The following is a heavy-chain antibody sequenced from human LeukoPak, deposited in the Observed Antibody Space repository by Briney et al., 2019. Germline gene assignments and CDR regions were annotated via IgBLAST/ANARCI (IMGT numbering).Heavy chain of an antibody. V-gene: IGHV1-46*01. J-gene: IGHJ6*02. CDR2: INPSGGST. CDR3: PGAWPFSGGPAYGSGRRSGMDV. Sequence: ASVRVSCKASGYTFTSYYMHWVRQAPGQGLEWMGIINPSGGSTSYAQKFQGRVTMTSDTSTSTVYMELSGLRSEATAVYYCPGAWPFSGGPAYGSGRRSGMDVWGQGTTVTVSS. D-gene: IGHD3-10*01. CDR1: GYTFTSYY.